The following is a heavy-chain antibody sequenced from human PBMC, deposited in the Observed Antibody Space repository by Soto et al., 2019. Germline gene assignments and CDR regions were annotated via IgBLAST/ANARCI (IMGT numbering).Heavy chain of an antibody. D-gene: IGHD2-8*01. CDR3: AREEMAGLDAFDI. J-gene: IGHJ3*02. V-gene: IGHV4-31*03. Sequence: QVQLQESGPGLVKPSQTLSLTCTVSGGSISSGGYYWSWIRQHPGKGLEWIGYIYYSGSTYYNPSLKSRVTISVDSSKNQFSLKLSSVTAANTAVYYCAREEMAGLDAFDIWGQGTMVTVSS. CDR2: IYYSGST. CDR1: GGSISSGGYY.